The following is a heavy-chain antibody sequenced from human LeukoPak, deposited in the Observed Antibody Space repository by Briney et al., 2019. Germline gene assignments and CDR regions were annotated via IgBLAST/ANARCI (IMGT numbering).Heavy chain of an antibody. CDR1: AYTFTGYY. J-gene: IGHJ4*02. V-gene: IGHV1-2*02. D-gene: IGHD6-19*01. Sequence: ASVKVSCKASAYTFTGYYMHWVRQAPGQGLEWMGWINPDSGGTNYAQKFQGRVTMTRDTSISTAYMEVSRLRSDDTAVYYCAREGSGWYGNFDYWGQGTLVAVSS. CDR2: INPDSGGT. CDR3: AREGSGWYGNFDY.